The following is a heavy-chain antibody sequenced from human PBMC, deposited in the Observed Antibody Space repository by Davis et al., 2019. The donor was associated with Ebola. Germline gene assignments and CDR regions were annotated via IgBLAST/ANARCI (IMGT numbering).Heavy chain of an antibody. V-gene: IGHV1-46*01. CDR1: GCILTSHY. CDR3: ARVGSGSYLFDY. D-gene: IGHD1-26*01. Sequence: AAVPVSCQASGCILTSHYMHWVRQAPGQGLEWMGIINPSGGSTSYAQKFQGRVTKTRDTSTRTVYMELSSLRAEDTAVYYCARVGSGSYLFDYWGQGTLVTVSS. J-gene: IGHJ4*02. CDR2: INPSGGST.